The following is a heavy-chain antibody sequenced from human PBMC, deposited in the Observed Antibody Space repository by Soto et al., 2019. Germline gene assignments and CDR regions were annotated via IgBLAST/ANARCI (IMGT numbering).Heavy chain of an antibody. D-gene: IGHD6-6*01. Sequence: GASVKVSCKASGYTFTSYAMHWVRQAPGQRLEWMGWINAGNGNTKYSQKFQGRISLTADESTSTAYMELSSLRSEDTAVYFCARDRVKRGNSFYYGMDVWGQGTTVTVSS. V-gene: IGHV1-3*01. J-gene: IGHJ6*02. CDR3: ARDRVKRGNSFYYGMDV. CDR2: INAGNGNT. CDR1: GYTFTSYA.